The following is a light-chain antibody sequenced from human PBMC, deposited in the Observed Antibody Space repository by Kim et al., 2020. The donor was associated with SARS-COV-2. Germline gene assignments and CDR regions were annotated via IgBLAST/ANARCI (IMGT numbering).Light chain of an antibody. V-gene: IGKV3-20*01. CDR3: QQYASSPIT. CDR2: GAS. CDR1: QTFSSSY. Sequence: IVLTQSPGTLSLSPWERATLSCRASQTFSSSYLAWYQQNPGQAPRLLIYGASFRAAAIPDRFSGSGSGTDFTLTISRLEAEDFAVYYCQQYASSPITFGQGTRLEIK. J-gene: IGKJ5*01.